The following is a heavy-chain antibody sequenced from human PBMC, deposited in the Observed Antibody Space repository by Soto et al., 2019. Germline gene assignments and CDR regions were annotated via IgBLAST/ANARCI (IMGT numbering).Heavy chain of an antibody. CDR3: AKDRRAGGNYGFYSDF. V-gene: IGHV3-23*01. J-gene: IGHJ4*02. D-gene: IGHD1-7*01. CDR2: STANGAGT. Sequence: EVQLLESGGGLVQPGGSLRLSCAASGFTFSSYGMTWVRQAPGKGLEWVSFSTANGAGTYYADSVKGRFTISRDNSKNQLYLQMTGLRADDTAVYYCAKDRRAGGNYGFYSDFWGQGALVIVSS. CDR1: GFTFSSYG.